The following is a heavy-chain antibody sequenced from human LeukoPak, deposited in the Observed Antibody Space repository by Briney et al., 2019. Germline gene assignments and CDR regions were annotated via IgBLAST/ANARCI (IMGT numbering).Heavy chain of an antibody. CDR2: INPNSGGT. V-gene: IGHV1-2*02. CDR3: ARDIEWFGELLTDY. J-gene: IGHJ4*02. D-gene: IGHD3-10*01. Sequence: ASVKVSCKASGYTFTGYYMHWVRQAPGQGLEWMEWINPNSGGTNYAQKFQGRVTMTRDTSISTAYMELSRLRSDDTAVYYCARDIEWFGELLTDYWGQGTLVTVSS. CDR1: GYTFTGYY.